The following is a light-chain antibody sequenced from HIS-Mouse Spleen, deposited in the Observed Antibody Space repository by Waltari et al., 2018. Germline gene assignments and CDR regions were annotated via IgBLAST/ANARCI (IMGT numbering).Light chain of an antibody. Sequence: SYELTQPPSVSVSPGQTARITCSGDALPKKYAYWYQQKSGKAPVLVIYEDSKRPYGIPERFSGSSSGTMATLTISGAQVEDESYYYCYSTDSSGNHRVFGGGTKLTVL. V-gene: IGLV3-10*01. J-gene: IGLJ2*01. CDR2: EDS. CDR1: ALPKKY. CDR3: YSTDSSGNHRV.